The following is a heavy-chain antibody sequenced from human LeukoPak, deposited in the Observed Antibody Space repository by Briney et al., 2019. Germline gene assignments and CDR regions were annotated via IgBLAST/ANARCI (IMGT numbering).Heavy chain of an antibody. Sequence: QPGESLRLSCVDSEITFSTYWMHWVRQAPGEGPVWVSRINTDGSTTNYADSVKGRFTISRDNAKNTLYLQMNSLRAEDTAVYYCARGEWELLMVIGYYWGQGTLVTVSS. J-gene: IGHJ4*02. CDR3: ARGEWELLMVIGYY. CDR2: INTDGSTT. D-gene: IGHD1-26*01. V-gene: IGHV3-74*01. CDR1: EITFSTYW.